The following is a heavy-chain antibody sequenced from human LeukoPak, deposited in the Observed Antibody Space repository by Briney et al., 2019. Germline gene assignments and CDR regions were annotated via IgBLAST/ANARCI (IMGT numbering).Heavy chain of an antibody. D-gene: IGHD6-13*01. Sequence: SETLSLTCAVYGGSFSGYYWSWIRQPPGEGLEWIGEINHIGSTNYNPTLKCRITKSVYTYKNQFSLKLSSVTAADTAVYYCARGKMYSSSWYNYWGQGTLVTVSS. CDR1: GGSFSGYY. V-gene: IGHV4-34*01. J-gene: IGHJ4*02. CDR2: INHIGST. CDR3: ARGKMYSSSWYNY.